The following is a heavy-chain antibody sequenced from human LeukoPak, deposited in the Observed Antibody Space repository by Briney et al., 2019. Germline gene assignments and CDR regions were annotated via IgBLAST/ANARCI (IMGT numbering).Heavy chain of an antibody. V-gene: IGHV3-7*01. CDR3: GRGHYGLDV. CDR2: INADGSEK. J-gene: IGHJ6*02. Sequence: GGSLRLSCTVSGFSISGHWQTWVRQTPGKGLEWVAHINADGSEKSYVGSVKGRFTISKDSVENSVTLQMNSVRVEDTAVYYCGRGHYGLDVWGQGATVTVSS. CDR1: GFSISGHW.